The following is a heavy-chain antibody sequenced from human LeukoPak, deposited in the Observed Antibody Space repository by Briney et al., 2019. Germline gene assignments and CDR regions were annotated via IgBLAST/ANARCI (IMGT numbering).Heavy chain of an antibody. V-gene: IGHV3-23*01. Sequence: QHWGSLRLSCAASGFAFSSYDMSWVRQAPGKGLEWVSSITFSGRSTYYADSVKGRFTISRDNSKNTLYLQMNSLRAEDTAVYYCAKDTGQLRWGQGTLVTVSS. D-gene: IGHD2-2*01. CDR3: AKDTGQLR. CDR2: ITFSGRST. J-gene: IGHJ4*02. CDR1: GFAFSSYD.